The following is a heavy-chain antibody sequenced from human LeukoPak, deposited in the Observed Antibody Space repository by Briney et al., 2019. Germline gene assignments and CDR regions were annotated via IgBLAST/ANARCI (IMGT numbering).Heavy chain of an antibody. D-gene: IGHD4-17*01. Sequence: GESLKISCVGSGCSFTNYWIGWVRQMPGKGLEWMGIIYPGDSDTRYSPSFQGHVTISADKSISTAYLQWNSLKASDTAMYYCARPHDYGDFGDAFDIWGQGTLVTVSS. J-gene: IGHJ3*02. CDR3: ARPHDYGDFGDAFDI. CDR2: IYPGDSDT. CDR1: GCSFTNYW. V-gene: IGHV5-51*01.